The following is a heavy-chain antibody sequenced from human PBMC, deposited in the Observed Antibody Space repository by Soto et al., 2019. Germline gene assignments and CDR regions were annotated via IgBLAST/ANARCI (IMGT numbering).Heavy chain of an antibody. Sequence: PSETLSLTCTVSGGSISSGGYYWSWIRQHPGKGLEWIGYIYYSGSTYYNPSLKSRVTISVDTSKNQFSLKLSSVTAADTAVYYCARDMITMVRGPRYYYYGMDVWGQGTTVTVSS. CDR3: ARDMITMVRGPRYYYYGMDV. D-gene: IGHD3-10*01. J-gene: IGHJ6*02. CDR2: IYYSGST. V-gene: IGHV4-31*03. CDR1: GGSISSGGYY.